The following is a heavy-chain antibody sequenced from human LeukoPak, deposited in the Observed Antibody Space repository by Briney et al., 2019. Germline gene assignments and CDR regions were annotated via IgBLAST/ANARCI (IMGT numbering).Heavy chain of an antibody. CDR1: EFPFTTYG. V-gene: IGHV3-33*01. CDR3: ARDWKTNSFDY. CDR2: IYYDGSNI. J-gene: IGHJ4*02. D-gene: IGHD1-1*01. Sequence: GSLRLSCAASEFPFTTYGMHWVRQAPGKGLEGVAFIYYDGSNIYYADYVKGRFTISRDISKNTLYLQMDSLRAEDTAIYYCARDWKTNSFDYWGQGTLVTVSS.